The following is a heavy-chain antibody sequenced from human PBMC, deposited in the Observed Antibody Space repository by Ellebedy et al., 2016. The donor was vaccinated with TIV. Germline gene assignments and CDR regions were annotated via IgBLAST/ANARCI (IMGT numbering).Heavy chain of an antibody. D-gene: IGHD1-26*01. V-gene: IGHV4-59*01. CDR3: ARGRVGGIK. CDR2: IYYSGSS. Sequence: MPSDTLSLTCTALGCPISSYYWSWIRQPPGKGLEWFGYIYYSGSSNYNPSPKSRVTISVDTSKNQFSLKMGYVTAADTAVYYCARGRVGGIKWGQGTLVTVSS. CDR1: GCPISSYY. J-gene: IGHJ4*02.